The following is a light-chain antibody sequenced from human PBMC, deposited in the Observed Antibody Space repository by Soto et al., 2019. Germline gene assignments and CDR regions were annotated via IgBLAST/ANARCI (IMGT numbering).Light chain of an antibody. V-gene: IGLV2-14*01. CDR3: SSYTISATL. Sequence: QSALTQPASVSGSPGQSITISCTGTSSDVGDYNYVSWYQHHPGRAPKVLIYEVTNRPAGISDRFSGSKSGITASLTISGLQAGDEADYYCSSYTISATLFGGGTKLTVL. CDR2: EVT. CDR1: SSDVGDYNY. J-gene: IGLJ2*01.